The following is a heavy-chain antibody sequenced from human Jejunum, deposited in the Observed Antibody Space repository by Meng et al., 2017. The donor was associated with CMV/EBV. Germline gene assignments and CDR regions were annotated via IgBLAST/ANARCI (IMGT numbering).Heavy chain of an antibody. CDR1: TSGVG. V-gene: IGHV2-5*01. Sequence: TSGVGVAWIRQPPGKALECLALIYWNDDKRYISSLKSRLTVTKDTSKNQVVLTMTNMDPVDTATYYCAHNSHHPWGTYRDYYFDYWGQGTLVTVSS. CDR3: AHNSHHPWGTYRDYYFDY. CDR2: IYWNDDK. J-gene: IGHJ4*02. D-gene: IGHD3-16*02.